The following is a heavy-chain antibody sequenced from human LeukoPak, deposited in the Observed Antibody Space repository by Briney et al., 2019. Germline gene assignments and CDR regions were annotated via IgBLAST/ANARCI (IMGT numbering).Heavy chain of an antibody. V-gene: IGHV3-48*01. CDR2: ISSSSSTI. CDR3: ARDSRYSTSPFDY. D-gene: IGHD6-6*01. CDR1: GFTFSNSA. Sequence: PGGSLRLSCAASGFTFSNSAMNWVRQAPGKGLEWVSHISSSSSTIYYADSVKGRFTISRDNAKNSFYLQMNSLRAEDTAVYYCARDSRYSTSPFDYWGQGTLVTVSS. J-gene: IGHJ4*02.